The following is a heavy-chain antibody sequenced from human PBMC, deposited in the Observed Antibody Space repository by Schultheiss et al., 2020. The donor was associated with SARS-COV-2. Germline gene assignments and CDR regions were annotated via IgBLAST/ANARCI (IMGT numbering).Heavy chain of an antibody. CDR3: AKHGYNWRIDY. D-gene: IGHD5-24*01. Sequence: ASVKVSCKASGYTFTGYYMHWVRQAPGQGLEWMGWISGYNGNTNYAQKFQGRVTMTTDTSTSTAYMELSSLRSEDTVVYYCAKHGYNWRIDYWGQGTLVTVSS. CDR2: ISGYNGNT. CDR1: GYTFTGYY. J-gene: IGHJ4*02. V-gene: IGHV1-18*04.